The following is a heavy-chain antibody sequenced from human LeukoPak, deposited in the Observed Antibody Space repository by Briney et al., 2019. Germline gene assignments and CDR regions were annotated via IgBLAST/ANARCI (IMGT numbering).Heavy chain of an antibody. V-gene: IGHV3-30*18. D-gene: IGHD2-21*02. CDR2: ISYDGTNQ. Sequence: PGGSLRLSCATSGFTLRTSGMHWVRQAPGKGLEWVAIISYDGTNQYYADSVKGRFTISRDSSKNTLYLQMNSLRAEDTAIYYCAKDVTAEAPPSWLDSWGQGTLVTVSS. J-gene: IGHJ5*01. CDR3: AKDVTAEAPPSWLDS. CDR1: GFTLRTSG.